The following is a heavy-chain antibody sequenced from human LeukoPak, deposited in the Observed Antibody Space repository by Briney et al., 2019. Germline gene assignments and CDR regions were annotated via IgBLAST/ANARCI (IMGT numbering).Heavy chain of an antibody. CDR2: IYYTGST. CDR3: ARSSSWTGSIFDS. V-gene: IGHV4-59*01. J-gene: IGHJ4*02. Sequence: SETLSLTCSVSGDSITIYFWSWIRQPPGKGLEWIGYIYYTGSTNYNPSLKSRVTISLDTSKNQFSLKLSSVTTADTAVYYCARSSSWTGSIFDSWGQGTLVTVSS. D-gene: IGHD6-13*01. CDR1: GDSITIYF.